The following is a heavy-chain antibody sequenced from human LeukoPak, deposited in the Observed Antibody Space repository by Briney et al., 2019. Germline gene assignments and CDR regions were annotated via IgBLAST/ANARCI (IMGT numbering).Heavy chain of an antibody. D-gene: IGHD6-13*01. CDR3: ARTSGVSAAGSPYDFDY. CDR1: GYTFHNYG. V-gene: IGHV1-18*01. J-gene: IGHJ4*02. CDR2: ISPYSGNT. Sequence: ASVKVSCKASGYTFHNYGISWVRQAPGQELEWMGWISPYSGNTDYTERLQGRVTMTTDTSTTTAFMELRSLRSDDTAVYYCARTSGVSAAGSPYDFDYWGQGTLVTVSS.